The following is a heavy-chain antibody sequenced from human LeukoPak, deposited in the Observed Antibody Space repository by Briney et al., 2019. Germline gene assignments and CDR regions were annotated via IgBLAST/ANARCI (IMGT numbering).Heavy chain of an antibody. Sequence: GGSLRLSCAASGFTFSSYAMTWVRQAPGRGLEWVSAITGSGGSTYYADSVKGRFTISRDNSKNTLYLQMNSLRVEDTAVYYCAKGYGTTGTASSNWFDPWGQGTLVTVSS. V-gene: IGHV3-23*01. J-gene: IGHJ5*02. CDR1: GFTFSSYA. CDR3: AKGYGTTGTASSNWFDP. D-gene: IGHD1-1*01. CDR2: ITGSGGST.